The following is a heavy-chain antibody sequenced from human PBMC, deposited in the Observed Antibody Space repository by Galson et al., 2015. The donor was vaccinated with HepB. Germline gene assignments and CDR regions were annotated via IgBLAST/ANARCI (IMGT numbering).Heavy chain of an antibody. V-gene: IGHV3-48*02. Sequence: SLRLSCAASGFTFSSYSMNWVRQAPGKGLEWVSYISSSSSTIYYADSVKGRFTISRDNAKNSLYLQMNSLRDEDTAVYYCAREIYSSGWYNHDYWGQGTLVTVSS. J-gene: IGHJ4*02. CDR2: ISSSSSTI. CDR1: GFTFSSYS. D-gene: IGHD6-19*01. CDR3: AREIYSSGWYNHDY.